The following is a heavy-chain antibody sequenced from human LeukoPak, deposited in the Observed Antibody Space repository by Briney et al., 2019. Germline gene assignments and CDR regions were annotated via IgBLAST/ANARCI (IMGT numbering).Heavy chain of an antibody. J-gene: IGHJ4*02. D-gene: IGHD3-16*01. CDR1: GFTFSTYA. Sequence: GGSLRLSCAASGFTFSTYAMGWVRQAPEKGLKWVSAISGSGGSTYYADSVKGRFTISRDNSKNTLYLQMNSLRADDTAVYYCAKDTPLCYFDYWGQGTLVTVSS. V-gene: IGHV3-23*01. CDR2: ISGSGGST. CDR3: AKDTPLCYFDY.